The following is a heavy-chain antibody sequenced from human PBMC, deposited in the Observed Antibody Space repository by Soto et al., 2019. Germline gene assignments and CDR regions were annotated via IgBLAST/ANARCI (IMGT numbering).Heavy chain of an antibody. CDR2: IHYSGSV. CDR1: GGSISSDHYH. J-gene: IGHJ6*02. CDR3: VREDGGGDRDYYGLDV. D-gene: IGHD5-18*01. V-gene: IGHV4-30-4*01. Sequence: QVQLQESGPGLVRPSQTLSLTCTVSGGSISSDHYHWTWIRQTPGKGLEWIGYIHYSGSVYYNPSLQGRVTMSVDTSKNLFSLKLSYVTAADTAVYFCVREDGGGDRDYYGLDVWGQGTTVTVSS.